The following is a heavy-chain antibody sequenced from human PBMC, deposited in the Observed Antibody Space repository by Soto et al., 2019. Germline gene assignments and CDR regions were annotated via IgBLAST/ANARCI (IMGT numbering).Heavy chain of an antibody. CDR1: GFTFISYA. J-gene: IGHJ6*04. Sequence: GVSLRLSCAASGFTFISYAMSWVRQAPGKGLEWVSAISGSGGSTYYADSVKGRFTISRDNSKNTLYLQMNSLRAEDTAVYYCAKTVAGGAGSDIYYYYGMYGCGKGTTVTVSS. D-gene: IGHD3-10*01. V-gene: IGHV3-23*01. CDR3: AKTVAGGAGSDIYYYYGMYG. CDR2: ISGSGGST.